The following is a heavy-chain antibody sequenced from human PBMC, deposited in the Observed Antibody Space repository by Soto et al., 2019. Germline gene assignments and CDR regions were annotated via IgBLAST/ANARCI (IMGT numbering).Heavy chain of an antibody. CDR3: ATVFDL. V-gene: IGHV3-74*01. CDR1: GFTLGSHR. Sequence: DVQLVESGGGLVQPGGSLRVSCAASGFTLGSHRIHWVRQPPGKGLEWVSRIDTDGGGTSYADSVKGRFTISTDNAKNTVYLQMNGLSAEDTAVYYCATVFDLWGQGTLVTVSS. CDR2: IDTDGGGT. J-gene: IGHJ5*02.